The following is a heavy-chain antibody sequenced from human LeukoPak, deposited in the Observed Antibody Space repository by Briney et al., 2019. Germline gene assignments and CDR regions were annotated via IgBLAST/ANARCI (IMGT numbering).Heavy chain of an antibody. CDR3: ARGGYCTNGVCQGWFDP. CDR2: IIPILGIV. Sequence: GASVKVSCKASGGTFSSYAISWVRQAPGQGLEWMGRIIPILGIVNYAQKSQGRVTITADESTSTAYMELSSLRSEDTAVYYCARGGYCTNGVCQGWFDPWGQGTLVTVSS. J-gene: IGHJ5*02. V-gene: IGHV1-69*04. D-gene: IGHD2-8*01. CDR1: GGTFSSYA.